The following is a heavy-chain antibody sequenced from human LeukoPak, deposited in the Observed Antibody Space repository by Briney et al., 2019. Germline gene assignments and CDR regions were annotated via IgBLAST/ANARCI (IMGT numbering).Heavy chain of an antibody. CDR1: GLTFTHAW. D-gene: IGHD6-19*01. Sequence: GGSLRLSCAASGLTFTHAWMSWVRQAPGKGLEWVANIKQDGSEKYYVDSVKGRFTISRDNAKNSLYLQMNSLRAEDTAVYYCTRSILNRGRGWIAVAGTIDYWGQGTLVTVSS. CDR3: TRSILNRGRGWIAVAGTIDY. J-gene: IGHJ4*02. CDR2: IKQDGSEK. V-gene: IGHV3-7*05.